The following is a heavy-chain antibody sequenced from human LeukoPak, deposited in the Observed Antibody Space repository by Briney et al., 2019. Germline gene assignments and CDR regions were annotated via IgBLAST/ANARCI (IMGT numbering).Heavy chain of an antibody. CDR1: GFTFKNAW. CDR2: IKKRSDGGTA. D-gene: IGHD3-9*01. J-gene: IGHJ3*01. CDR3: TRDWYHAFDF. V-gene: IGHV3-15*07. Sequence: PGGFLRLSCAASGFTFKNAWMNWVRQAPGKGLEWVGRIKKRSDGGTADYAAPVKDRFIISRDDSQDTLYLQMNTLKTEDTAAYYCTRDWYHAFDFWGQGTVVTVSS.